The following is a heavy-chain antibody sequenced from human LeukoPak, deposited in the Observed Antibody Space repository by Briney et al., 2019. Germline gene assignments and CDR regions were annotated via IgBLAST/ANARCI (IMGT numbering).Heavy chain of an antibody. V-gene: IGHV1-2*02. CDR2: INPNNGGT. CDR3: ASICSGTTCPSGAPFDD. J-gene: IGHJ4*02. CDR1: GYTFTSYG. Sequence: ASVKVSCKASGYTFTSYGISWVRQAPGQGLEWMGWINPNNGGTNSAQKFQGRVTMTRDTSISTTFMEMSSLRSDDTAVYYCASICSGTTCPSGAPFDDWGQGTLVTVSS. D-gene: IGHD2-2*01.